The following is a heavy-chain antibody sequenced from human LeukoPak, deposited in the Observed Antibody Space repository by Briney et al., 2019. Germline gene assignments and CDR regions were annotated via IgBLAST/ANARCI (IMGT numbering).Heavy chain of an antibody. CDR1: GGSISSSSYY. CDR3: ARQEIRYSSSWAPIPNWFDP. J-gene: IGHJ5*02. V-gene: IGHV4-39*01. Sequence: SETLSLTCTVSGGSISSSSYYWGWIRQPPGKGLEWIGSIYYSGSTYYNPSLKSRVTISVDTSKNQFSLKLSSVTAADTAVYYCARQEIRYSSSWAPIPNWFDPWGQGTLVTVSS. CDR2: IYYSGST. D-gene: IGHD6-13*01.